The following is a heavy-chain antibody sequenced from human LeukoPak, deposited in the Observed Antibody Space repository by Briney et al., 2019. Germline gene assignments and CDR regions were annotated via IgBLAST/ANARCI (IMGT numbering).Heavy chain of an antibody. CDR1: GFTFDDYA. V-gene: IGHV3-9*01. CDR3: AKALWAIPAATEFDY. D-gene: IGHD2-2*01. J-gene: IGHJ4*02. CDR2: ISWNSGSI. Sequence: GGSLRLSCAASGFTFDDYAMHWVRQAPGKGLGWVSGISWNSGSIGYADSVKGRFTISRDNAKNSLYLLMNSLRAEDTALYYCAKALWAIPAATEFDYWGQGTLVTVSS.